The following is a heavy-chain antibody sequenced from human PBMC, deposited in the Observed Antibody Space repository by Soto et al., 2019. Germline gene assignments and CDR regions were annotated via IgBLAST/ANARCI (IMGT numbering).Heavy chain of an antibody. Sequence: PSETLSLTCTVSGGSISSYYWSWIRQPPGKGLEWIGYIYYSGSTNYNPSLKSRVTISVDTSKNQFSLKLSSVTAADTAVYYCARDGWGWVAARPDPAPNYYCYGMDVWGQGTTVTVSS. CDR3: ARDGWGWVAARPDPAPNYYCYGMDV. CDR2: IYYSGST. V-gene: IGHV4-59*12. J-gene: IGHJ6*02. D-gene: IGHD6-6*01. CDR1: GGSISSYY.